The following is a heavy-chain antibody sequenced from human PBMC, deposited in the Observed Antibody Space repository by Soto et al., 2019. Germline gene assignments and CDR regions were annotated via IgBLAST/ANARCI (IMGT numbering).Heavy chain of an antibody. CDR3: ARDPSYCGSDCYPARAYGMDV. CDR2: IIPILGIA. V-gene: IGHV1-69*08. CDR1: GGTFSSYT. D-gene: IGHD2-21*02. J-gene: IGHJ6*02. Sequence: QVQLVQSGAEVKKPGSSVKVSCKASGGTFSSYTISWVRQAPGQGLEWMGRIIPILGIANYAQKFQGRVTITADKATSTAYMELSSLRSEDRAVYYCARDPSYCGSDCYPARAYGMDVWGQGTTVIVSS.